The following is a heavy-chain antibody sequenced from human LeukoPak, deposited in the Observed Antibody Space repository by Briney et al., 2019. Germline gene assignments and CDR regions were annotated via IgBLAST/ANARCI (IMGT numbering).Heavy chain of an antibody. CDR3: ARRPLGTPFDP. CDR2: INHSGST. Sequence: SETLSLTCAVYGGSFSGYYWNWIRHPPGKGLEWIGEINHSGSTSYNPSLKSRVTISVDTSKNQFSLKLSSVTAADTALYYCARRPLGTPFDPWGQGTLVTASS. CDR1: GGSFSGYY. V-gene: IGHV4-34*01. J-gene: IGHJ5*02.